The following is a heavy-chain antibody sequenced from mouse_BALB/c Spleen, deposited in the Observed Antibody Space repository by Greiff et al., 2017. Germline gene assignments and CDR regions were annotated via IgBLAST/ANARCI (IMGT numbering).Heavy chain of an antibody. V-gene: IGHV14-4*02. CDR1: GFNIKDYY. Sequence: VQLKQSGAELVRSGASVKLSCTASGFNIKDYYMHWVKQRPEQGLEWIGWIDPENGDTEYAPKFQGKATMTADTSSNTAYLQLSSLTSEDTAVYYCNAWSFAYWGQGTLVTVSA. CDR3: NAWSFAY. CDR2: IDPENGDT. J-gene: IGHJ3*01.